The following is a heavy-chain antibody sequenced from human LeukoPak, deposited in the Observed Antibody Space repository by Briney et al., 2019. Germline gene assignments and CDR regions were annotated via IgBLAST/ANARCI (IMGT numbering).Heavy chain of an antibody. CDR1: GGSVSSGSYY. D-gene: IGHD4-23*01. CDR2: IYYSGST. J-gene: IGHJ6*02. Sequence: SETLSPTCTVSGGSVSSGSYYWSWIRQPPGKGLEWIGYIYYSGSTNYNPSLKSRVTISVDTSKNQFSLKLSSVTAADTAVYYCARLYGGNSSPYYYYYYGMDVWGQGTTVTVSS. V-gene: IGHV4-61*01. CDR3: ARLYGGNSSPYYYYYYGMDV.